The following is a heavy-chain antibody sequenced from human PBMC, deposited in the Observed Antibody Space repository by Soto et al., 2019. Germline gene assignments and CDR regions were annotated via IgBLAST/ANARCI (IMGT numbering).Heavy chain of an antibody. D-gene: IGHD3-3*01. CDR2: ISYDGSNK. Sequence: QVQLVESGGGVVQPGRSLRLSCAASGFTFSSYGMHWVRQAPGKGLEWVAVISYDGSNKYYADSVKGRFTISRDNSKNTLYLQMNNLRAEDTAVYYCAKDTPDSNFFYFDYWGQGTLVTVSS. V-gene: IGHV3-30*18. CDR3: AKDTPDSNFFYFDY. CDR1: GFTFSSYG. J-gene: IGHJ4*02.